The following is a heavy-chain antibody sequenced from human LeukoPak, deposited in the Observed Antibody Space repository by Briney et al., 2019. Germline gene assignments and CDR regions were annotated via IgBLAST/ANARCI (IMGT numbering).Heavy chain of an antibody. CDR3: ARDSITMVRGASRGYFDY. V-gene: IGHV3-20*04. Sequence: GGSLRLSCAASGFTFDDYGMSWVRQAPGKGLEWVSGINWNGGSTGYADSVKGRFTISRDNAKNYLYLQMNSLRAEDTALYYCARDSITMVRGASRGYFDYWGQGTLVTVSS. J-gene: IGHJ4*02. CDR2: INWNGGST. D-gene: IGHD3-10*01. CDR1: GFTFDDYG.